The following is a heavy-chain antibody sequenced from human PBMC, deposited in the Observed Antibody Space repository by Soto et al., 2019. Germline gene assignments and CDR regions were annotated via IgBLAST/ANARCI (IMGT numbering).Heavy chain of an antibody. J-gene: IGHJ5*02. CDR1: GFTFSSYA. V-gene: IGHV3-23*01. CDR3: AKGSKGCYTENWFDP. D-gene: IGHD2-8*01. Sequence: GGSLRLSCAASGFTFSSYAMTWVRQAPGKGLEWVSAISDSGGSTNYADSVKGRFTISRDNSKNTLYLQMNSLRAEDTAVYYCAKGSKGCYTENWFDPWGQGTLVTVSS. CDR2: ISDSGGST.